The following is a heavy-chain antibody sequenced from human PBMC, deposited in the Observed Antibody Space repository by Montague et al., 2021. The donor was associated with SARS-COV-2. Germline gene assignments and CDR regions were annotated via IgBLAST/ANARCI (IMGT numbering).Heavy chain of an antibody. J-gene: IGHJ6*02. CDR2: IDNDGSST. CDR3: ARGVGITIFGDLSLEGDYYYSMDV. D-gene: IGHD3-3*01. CDR1: GFPFRSHW. Sequence: SLRLSCAASGFPFRSHWMHWVRQVPGKGLVWVSRIDNDGSSTNYVDSVKGRFTISRDNAKNTLDLQMNSLRVEDTAVYYCARGVGITIFGDLSLEGDYYYSMDVWGQGTAVTVSS. V-gene: IGHV3-74*01.